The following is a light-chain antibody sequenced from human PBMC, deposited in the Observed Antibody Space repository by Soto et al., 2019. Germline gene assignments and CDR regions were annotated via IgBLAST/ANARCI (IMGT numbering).Light chain of an antibody. CDR1: QGITSY. J-gene: IGKJ4*01. CDR2: AAS. Sequence: IQVTQSPSSLSASVGDRVTITCRASQGITSYLAWYQQKPWKAPKLLIYAASALQSGVSSSFSGSGYGTDFPLSISNLQPEDFATYFCQQHYSYPLTFGEGTTVEF. V-gene: IGKV1-9*01. CDR3: QQHYSYPLT.